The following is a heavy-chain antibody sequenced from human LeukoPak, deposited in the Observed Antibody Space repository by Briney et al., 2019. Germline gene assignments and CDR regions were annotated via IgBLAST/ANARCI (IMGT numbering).Heavy chain of an antibody. CDR1: GFTFSSYA. CDR3: AKETAVAAYYYYYGIDV. D-gene: IGHD6-19*01. V-gene: IGHV3-23*01. J-gene: IGHJ6*02. CDR2: ISGSGGST. Sequence: GGSLRLSCAASGFTFSSYAMSWVRQAPGKGLEWVSAISGSGGSTYYADSVKGRFTISRDNSKNTLYLQMNSLRAEDTAVYYCAKETAVAAYYYYYGIDVWGQGTTVTVSS.